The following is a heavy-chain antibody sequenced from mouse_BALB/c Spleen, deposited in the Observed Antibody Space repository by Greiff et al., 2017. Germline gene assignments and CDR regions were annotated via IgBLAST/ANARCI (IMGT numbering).Heavy chain of an antibody. CDR3: TRDPHEGFDY. Sequence: EVKLVESGGGLVKPGGSLKLSCAASGFTFSSYTMPWVRQTPEKRLEWVASISSGGSYTYYPDSVKGRFTISRDNAKNTLYLQMSSLKSEDTAMYYGTRDPHEGFDYWGQGTTLTVSS. V-gene: IGHV5-6-4*01. CDR1: GFTFSSYT. CDR2: ISSGGSYT. J-gene: IGHJ2*01.